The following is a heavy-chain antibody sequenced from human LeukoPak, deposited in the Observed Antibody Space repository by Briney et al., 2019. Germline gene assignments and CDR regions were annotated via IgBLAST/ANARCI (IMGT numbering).Heavy chain of an antibody. CDR2: ISSSSSTI. CDR1: GFTFSSYS. J-gene: IGHJ6*03. D-gene: IGHD1-26*01. CDR3: ARGQGGSYPYYYYYYLDV. V-gene: IGHV3-48*04. Sequence: PGGSLRLSCAASGFTFSSYSMNWVRQAPGKGLEWVSYISSSSSTIYYADSVKGRFTISRDNAKNSLYLQMNSLRAEDTAVYYCARGQGGSYPYYYYYYLDVWGKGTTVTVSS.